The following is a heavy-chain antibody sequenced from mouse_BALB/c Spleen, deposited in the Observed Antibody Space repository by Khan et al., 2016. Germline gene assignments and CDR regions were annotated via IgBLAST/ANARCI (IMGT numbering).Heavy chain of an antibody. V-gene: IGHV3-2*02. CDR2: ISYSGST. Sequence: EVQLQESGPGLVKPSQSLSLTCTVTGYSITSDYAWNWIRQFPGNKLEWMGYISYSGSTSYNPSLKSRISITRDTSKNQFFLQLNSVTTEDTATYYCVRGDGYPWFAYWGQGTLALSLQ. CDR3: VRGDGYPWFAY. D-gene: IGHD2-3*01. CDR1: GYSITSDYA. J-gene: IGHJ3*01.